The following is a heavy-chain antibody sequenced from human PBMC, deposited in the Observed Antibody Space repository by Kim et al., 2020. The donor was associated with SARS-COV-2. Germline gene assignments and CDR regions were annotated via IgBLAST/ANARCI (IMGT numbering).Heavy chain of an antibody. CDR3: ARDRSGGGYCSSTSCYWFDP. CDR1: GYTFTSYA. Sequence: ASVKVSCKASGYTFTSYAMHWVRQAPGQRLEWMGWINAGNGNTKYSQKFQGRVTITRDTSASTAYMELSSLRSEDTAVYYCARDRSGGGYCSSTSCYWFDPWGQGTLVTVSS. J-gene: IGHJ5*02. V-gene: IGHV1-3*01. CDR2: INAGNGNT. D-gene: IGHD2-2*01.